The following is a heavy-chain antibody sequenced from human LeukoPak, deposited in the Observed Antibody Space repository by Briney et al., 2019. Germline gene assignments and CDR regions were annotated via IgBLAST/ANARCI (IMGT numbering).Heavy chain of an antibody. CDR1: GYTFTSYD. V-gene: IGHV1-8*01. Sequence: ASVRVSCKASGYTFTSYDINWVRQATGQGLEWMGWMNPNSGNTGYAQKLQGRVTMTTDTSTSTAYMELRSLRSDDTAVYYCARDPSMPGSGWYPNAYYDYWGQGTLVTVSS. CDR3: ARDPSMPGSGWYPNAYYDY. CDR2: MNPNSGNT. D-gene: IGHD6-19*01. J-gene: IGHJ4*02.